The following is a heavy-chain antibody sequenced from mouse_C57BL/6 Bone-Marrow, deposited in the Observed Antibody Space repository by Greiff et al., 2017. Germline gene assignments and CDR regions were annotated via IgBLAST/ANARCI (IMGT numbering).Heavy chain of an antibody. CDR3: ARGNYEWYFDV. Sequence: QVQLQQPGAELVMPGASVKLSCKASGYTFTSYWMHWVKQRPGQGLEWIGEIDPSDSYTNYNQKFKGKSTLTVDKSSSTAYMQLSSLTSEDSAVYYCARGNYEWYFDVWGKGTTVTVSS. CDR2: IDPSDSYT. J-gene: IGHJ1*03. D-gene: IGHD2-1*01. V-gene: IGHV1-69*01. CDR1: GYTFTSYW.